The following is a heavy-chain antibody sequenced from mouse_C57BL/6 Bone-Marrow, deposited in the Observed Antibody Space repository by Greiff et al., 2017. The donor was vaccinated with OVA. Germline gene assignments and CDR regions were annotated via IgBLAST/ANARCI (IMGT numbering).Heavy chain of an antibody. CDR1: GFSLTSYG. CDR2: IWSDGST. D-gene: IGHD3-1*01. Sequence: VQLQESGPGLVAPSQSLSITCTVSGFSLTSYGVHWVRQPPGKGLEWLVVIWSDGSTTYNSALKSRLSISKDNSKSQVFLKMNSLQTDDTAMYYCARHGLGDYYAMDYWGQGTSVTVSS. J-gene: IGHJ4*01. CDR3: ARHGLGDYYAMDY. V-gene: IGHV2-6-1*01.